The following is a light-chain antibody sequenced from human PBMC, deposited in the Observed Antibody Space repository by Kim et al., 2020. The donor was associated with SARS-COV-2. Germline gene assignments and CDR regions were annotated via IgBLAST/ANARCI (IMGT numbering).Light chain of an antibody. J-gene: IGLJ1*01. Sequence: NFMLTQPHSVSESPGKTVTISCTRSSGSVGSNYVQWYQQRPGSAPTTVIYEDNQRPSGVPDRFSGSIDTSSNSASLTISGLTTEDEADYYCQSYDNNNPFIFGAGTKVTVL. CDR2: EDN. CDR1: SGSVGSNY. V-gene: IGLV6-57*03. CDR3: QSYDNNNPFI.